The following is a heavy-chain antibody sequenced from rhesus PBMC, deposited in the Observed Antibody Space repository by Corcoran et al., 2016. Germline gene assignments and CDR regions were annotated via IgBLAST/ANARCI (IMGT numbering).Heavy chain of an antibody. J-gene: IGHJ5-1*01. CDR1: GVSITDYW. CDR3: ARGYGSYVRLYNRFDV. Sequence: QVQLQESGPGLVKPSETLSLSCAVSGVSITDYWWSWIRQFPGKGLEWIGEINGNSGRTHYDPSMKRRDTISTDTAKNQFSLKLRSVTAADTAVYYCARGYGSYVRLYNRFDVWGPGVLVTVSA. V-gene: IGHV4-80*01. CDR2: INGNSGRT. D-gene: IGHD4-4*01.